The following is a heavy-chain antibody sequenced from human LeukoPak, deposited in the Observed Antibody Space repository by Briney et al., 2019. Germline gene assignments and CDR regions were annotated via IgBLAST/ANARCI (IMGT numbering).Heavy chain of an antibody. CDR1: GASISSGRNY. CDR2: VYFSGST. D-gene: IGHD5-18*01. V-gene: IGHV4-39*01. J-gene: IGHJ4*02. CDR3: ARHLSGTTMAHYFDX. Sequence: SETLSLTCTVSGASISSGRNYWGWIRQSTGKGLEWIASVYFSGSTHYNPSLMSRAFISVDSSKNQVSLRLDSVTAADSAVYHCARHLSGTTMAHYFDXXGQGTLVTVSS.